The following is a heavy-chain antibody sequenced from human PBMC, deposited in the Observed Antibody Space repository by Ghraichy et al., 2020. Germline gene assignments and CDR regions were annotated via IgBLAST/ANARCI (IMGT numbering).Heavy chain of an antibody. CDR3: AKYPHYYDSSGYYYFDY. V-gene: IGHV3-23*01. CDR1: GFTFSSYA. CDR2: ISGSGGST. J-gene: IGHJ4*02. D-gene: IGHD3-22*01. Sequence: LSLNCAASGFTFSSYAMNWVRLAPGKGLEWVSVISGSGGSTSYADSVKGRFTISRDNSQNTLYLQMDSLRAEDTGVYYCAKYPHYYDSSGYYYFDYWGQGTLVTVSS.